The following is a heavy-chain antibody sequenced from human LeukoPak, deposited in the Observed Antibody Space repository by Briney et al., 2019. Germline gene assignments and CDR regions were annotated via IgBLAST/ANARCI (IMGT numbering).Heavy chain of an antibody. J-gene: IGHJ4*02. Sequence: GGSLRLSCAASGFTFMNYNMYWIRQAPGKGLEWVAFISYDGSTESYADSVKGRFTISRDNSKNTLYLQMNSLRAEDMAMYYCATRPGRYCSSTSCLGDDYWGQGTLVTVSS. D-gene: IGHD2-2*01. CDR2: ISYDGSTE. CDR1: GFTFMNYN. CDR3: ATRPGRYCSSTSCLGDDY. V-gene: IGHV3-30-3*01.